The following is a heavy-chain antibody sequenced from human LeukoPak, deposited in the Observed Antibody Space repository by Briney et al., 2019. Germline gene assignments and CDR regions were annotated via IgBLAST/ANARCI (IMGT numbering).Heavy chain of an antibody. J-gene: IGHJ3*02. Sequence: SETLSLTCTVSGGSISTYYWNWIRQPPGKGLEWIGPIYYSGSTNYNPSLKSRVTISVDTSKNQFSLKLSSVTAADTAVYFCARDLLSDDTFDIWGQGTMVTVSS. CDR1: GGSISTYY. CDR3: ARDLLSDDTFDI. CDR2: IYYSGST. V-gene: IGHV4-59*01. D-gene: IGHD1-26*01.